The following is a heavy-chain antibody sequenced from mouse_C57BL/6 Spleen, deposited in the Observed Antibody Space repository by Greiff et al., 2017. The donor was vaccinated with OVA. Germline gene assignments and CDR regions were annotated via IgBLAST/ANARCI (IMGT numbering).Heavy chain of an antibody. V-gene: IGHV6-3*01. Sequence: EVKLMESGGGLVQPGGSMKLSCVASGFTFSNYWMNWVRQSPEKGLEWVAQIRLKSDNYATHYAESVKGRFTISRDDSKSSVYLQMNNLRAEDTGIYYCTGSYYSWYFDVWGTGTTVTVSS. J-gene: IGHJ1*03. D-gene: IGHD2-12*01. CDR3: TGSYYSWYFDV. CDR2: IRLKSDNYAT. CDR1: GFTFSNYW.